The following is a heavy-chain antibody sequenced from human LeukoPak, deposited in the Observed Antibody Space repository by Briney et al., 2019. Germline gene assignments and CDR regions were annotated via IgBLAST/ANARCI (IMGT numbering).Heavy chain of an antibody. Sequence: SQTLSLTCAISGDSDSSNSAAWNWIRQSPSRGLEWLGRTYYRSKWYNDYAVSVKSRITINPDTSKNQFSLQLNSVTPEDTAVYYCARVHYYDSSGYYSENGYFDYWGQGTLVTVSS. CDR3: ARVHYYDSSGYYSENGYFDY. J-gene: IGHJ4*02. CDR1: GDSDSSNSAA. D-gene: IGHD3-22*01. CDR2: TYYRSKWYN. V-gene: IGHV6-1*01.